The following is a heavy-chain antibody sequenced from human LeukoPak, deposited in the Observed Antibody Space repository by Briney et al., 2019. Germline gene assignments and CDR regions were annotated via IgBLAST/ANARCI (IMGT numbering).Heavy chain of an antibody. CDR3: AKDVLLWFGEPSVDWFDP. Sequence: GGSLRLSCAASGFTFSSYAMSWVRQAPGKGLEWVSAISGSGGSTYYGDSVKGRFTISRDNSKNTLYLQINSLRAEDTAVYYCAKDVLLWFGEPSVDWFDPWGQGTLVTVSS. J-gene: IGHJ5*02. CDR1: GFTFSSYA. D-gene: IGHD3-10*01. CDR2: ISGSGGST. V-gene: IGHV3-23*01.